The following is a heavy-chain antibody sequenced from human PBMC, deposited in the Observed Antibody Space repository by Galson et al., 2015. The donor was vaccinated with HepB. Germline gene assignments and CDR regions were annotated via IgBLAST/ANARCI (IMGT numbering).Heavy chain of an antibody. Sequence: KGLEWVSFIFLGGDTYYADSVKGRFTISTDHSKNTVYLQMNSLRAEDTAVYYCARDPAVTTDYAMDVWGQGTTVTVSS. D-gene: IGHD4-17*01. CDR2: IFLGGDT. CDR3: ARDPAVTTDYAMDV. V-gene: IGHV3-53*05. J-gene: IGHJ6*02.